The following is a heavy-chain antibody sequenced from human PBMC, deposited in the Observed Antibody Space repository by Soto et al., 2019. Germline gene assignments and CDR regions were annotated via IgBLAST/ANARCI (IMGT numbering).Heavy chain of an antibody. D-gene: IGHD6-13*01. CDR2: ITLNSGYI. V-gene: IGHV3-9*01. CDR3: GNALYGSSSSPIDY. J-gene: IGHJ4*02. CDR1: GFTFGDYA. Sequence: EVQLVESGGRLVQPGKSLRLSCAASGFTFGDYAMHWVQQAPGKCLEWGSYITLNSGYIGYADSVKGRFTVSRDNAKNSLNLQMDNRRPEDTAFYYCGNALYGSSSSPIDYWGQGTLGTVA.